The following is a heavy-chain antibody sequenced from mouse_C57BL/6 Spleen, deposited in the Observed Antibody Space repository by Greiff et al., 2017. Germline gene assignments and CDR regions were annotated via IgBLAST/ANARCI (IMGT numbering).Heavy chain of an antibody. CDR2: ISYDGSN. V-gene: IGHV3-6*01. CDR1: GYSITSGYY. J-gene: IGHJ3*01. Sequence: VQLKQSGPGLVKPSQSLSLSCSVTGYSITSGYYWNWIRQFPGNKLEWMGYISYDGSNNYNPSLKNRISITRDTSKNQFFLKLNSVTAEDTATYYCAGYYDAFAYWGQGTLVTVSA. CDR3: AGYYDAFAY. D-gene: IGHD1-1*01.